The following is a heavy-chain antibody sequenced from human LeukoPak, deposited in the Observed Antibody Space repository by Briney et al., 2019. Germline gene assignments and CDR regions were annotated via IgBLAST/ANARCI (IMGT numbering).Heavy chain of an antibody. CDR3: TRGSSGFTYYSAMDV. D-gene: IGHD3-10*01. J-gene: IGHJ6*02. CDR1: GFTFNNYW. CDR2: INSDGSSR. Sequence: GGSMRLSCAASGFTFNNYWIHWVRLVPGEGLVWVSRINSDGSSRHYADSVKGRFTISRDNAKNTLSLQMNSLRGDDTAVYYCTRGSSGFTYYSAMDVWGQGTTVTVSS. V-gene: IGHV3-74*01.